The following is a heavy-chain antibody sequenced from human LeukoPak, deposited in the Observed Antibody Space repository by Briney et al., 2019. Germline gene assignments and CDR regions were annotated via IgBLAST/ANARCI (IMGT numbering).Heavy chain of an antibody. V-gene: IGHV3-30*03. D-gene: IGHD3-9*01. J-gene: IGHJ4*02. CDR3: ARDRGALGTWFLVY. CDR1: GFTFGSYG. CDR2: ISYDGSNK. Sequence: GRSLRLSCAASGFTFGSYGMHWVRQAPGKGLEWVAVISYDGSNKYYADSVKGRFTISRDNSKNTLYPQMNSLRAEDTAVYYCARDRGALGTWFLVYWGQGTLVTVSS.